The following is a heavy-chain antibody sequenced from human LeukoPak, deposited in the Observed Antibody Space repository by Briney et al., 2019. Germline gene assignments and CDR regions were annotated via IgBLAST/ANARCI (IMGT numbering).Heavy chain of an antibody. CDR1: GASVRGYY. V-gene: IGHV4-59*02. CDR2: IYYSGST. Sequence: SETLSLTCTVSGASVRGYYWSWIRQPPGKGLEWIGYIYYSGSTDYNPSLKSRVTISVDTSRNQFSLRLSSVTAADTAVYYCARVTGYMTEDFFDYWGQGTLVTVSS. CDR3: ARVTGYMTEDFFDY. J-gene: IGHJ4*02. D-gene: IGHD6-13*01.